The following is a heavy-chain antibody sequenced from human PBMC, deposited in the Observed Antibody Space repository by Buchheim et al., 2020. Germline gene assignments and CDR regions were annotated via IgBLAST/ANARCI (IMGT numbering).Heavy chain of an antibody. CDR2: IYHSGST. J-gene: IGHJ2*01. Sequence: QVQLQESGPGLVKPSGTLSLTCAVSGGSISSSNWWSWVRQPPGKGLEWIGEIYHSGSTNYHPSLKSRVTISVYQSNNHFSLKLSSVTAADTAVYYCARAPALRYSSSWTYWYFDLWGRGTL. CDR1: GGSISSSNW. CDR3: ARAPALRYSSSWTYWYFDL. D-gene: IGHD6-13*01. V-gene: IGHV4-4*02.